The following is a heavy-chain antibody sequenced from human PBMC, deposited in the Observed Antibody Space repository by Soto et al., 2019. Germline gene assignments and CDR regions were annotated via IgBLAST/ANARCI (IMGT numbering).Heavy chain of an antibody. J-gene: IGHJ3*01. CDR1: GGTFSTYI. CDR3: ARDRITTRGDAFDL. Sequence: QVQLVQSGAEVRKPGSSVKVSCKAPGGTFSTYIISWVRQAPGQGLEWMGRIIPIPDITNYAQKFQGRVTVTADSSTSTAYMELTSLKSEATAVYYCARDRITTRGDAFDLWGQGKMVTVSS. V-gene: IGHV1-69*08. CDR2: IIPIPDIT. D-gene: IGHD3-3*01.